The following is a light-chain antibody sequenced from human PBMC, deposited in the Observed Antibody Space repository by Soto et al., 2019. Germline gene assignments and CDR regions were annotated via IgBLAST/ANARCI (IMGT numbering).Light chain of an antibody. J-gene: IGLJ2*01. V-gene: IGLV2-8*01. Sequence: QSALTQPPSASGSPGQSVTISCTGTSSDVGGYNYVSWYQQHPGKAPKLMIYELSKRPSGVPDRFSGSKSGNTASLTVSGLQAEDEADYYCSSYAGSNNFVVFGGGTKLTAL. CDR1: SSDVGGYNY. CDR3: SSYAGSNNFVV. CDR2: ELS.